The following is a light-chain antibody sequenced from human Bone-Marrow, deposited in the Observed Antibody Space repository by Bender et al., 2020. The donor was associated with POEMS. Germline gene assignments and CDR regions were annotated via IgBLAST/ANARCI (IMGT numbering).Light chain of an antibody. CDR1: NSNIGAGSA. CDR3: SSFTTSITYV. CDR2: NSA. V-gene: IGLV1-40*01. J-gene: IGLJ1*01. Sequence: QSALTQPPSVSGAPGQRVTISCTGSNSNIGAGSAVHWYQQLPGRAPKLLLYNSAHRPAGVPDRFSGSKSGTSASLAITGLQADDEADYYCSSFTTSITYVFGTGTKVTVL.